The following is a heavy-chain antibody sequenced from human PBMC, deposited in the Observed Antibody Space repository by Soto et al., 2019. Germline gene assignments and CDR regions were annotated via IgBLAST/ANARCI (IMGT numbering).Heavy chain of an antibody. CDR1: GFTFSSYG. CDR2: ISYDGSNK. Sequence: QVQLVESGGGVVQPGRSLRLSCAASGFTFSSYGMHWVRQAPGKGLEWVAVISYDGSNKYYADSVKGRFTISRDNSKNPLYLQMNSLRAEDTAVYYCAKDLKGDYYYYGMDVWGQGTTVTVSS. J-gene: IGHJ6*02. V-gene: IGHV3-30*18. CDR3: AKDLKGDYYYYGMDV.